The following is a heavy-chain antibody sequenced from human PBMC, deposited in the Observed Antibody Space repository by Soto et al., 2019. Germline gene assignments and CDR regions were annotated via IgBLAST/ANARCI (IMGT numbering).Heavy chain of an antibody. V-gene: IGHV4-59*01. CDR1: GGSISSYY. CDR3: AKGHHKGLDP. J-gene: IGHJ5*02. Sequence: PSETLSLTCTVSGGSISSYYWSWIRQPPGKGLEWIGYIYYSGSTNYNPSLKSRISMSADTSKNQFSLKLSSVTAADTAVYYCAKGHHKGLDPWGQGTLVTVSS. CDR2: IYYSGST.